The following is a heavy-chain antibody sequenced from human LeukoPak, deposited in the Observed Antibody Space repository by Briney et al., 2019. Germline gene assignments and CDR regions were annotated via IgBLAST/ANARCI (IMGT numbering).Heavy chain of an antibody. D-gene: IGHD3-22*01. Sequence: PSETLSLTCTVSGGSISSYYWSWIRQPPGKGLEWIGYIYYSGSTNYNPSLKSRVTISVGTSKNQFSLELNSVTAADTALYFCTTLYYYDTTGYYWRGFDYWGQGALVTVSS. J-gene: IGHJ4*02. CDR2: IYYSGST. CDR3: TTLYYYDTTGYYWRGFDY. V-gene: IGHV4-59*12. CDR1: GGSISSYY.